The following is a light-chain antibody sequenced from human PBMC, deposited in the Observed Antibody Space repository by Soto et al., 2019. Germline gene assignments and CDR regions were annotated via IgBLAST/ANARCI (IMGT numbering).Light chain of an antibody. J-gene: IGLJ1*01. V-gene: IGLV2-14*01. CDR3: ISYTSSSTLYV. CDR1: SSDVGGYNY. Sequence: QSALTQPASVSGSPGQSITISCTGTSSDVGGYNYVSWYQQHPGKAPKLMIYDVSNRPSWVSNRVSGSESGNTASLPISGLQAEDEDDYYCISYTSSSTLYVFGTGTKVTVL. CDR2: DVS.